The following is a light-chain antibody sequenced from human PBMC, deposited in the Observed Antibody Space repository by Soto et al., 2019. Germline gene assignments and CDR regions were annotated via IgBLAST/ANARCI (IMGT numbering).Light chain of an antibody. CDR2: EVS. CDR1: SSDVGAYNY. CDR3: TSYAGTYSFFYV. V-gene: IGLV2-8*01. Sequence: QSVLTQPPSASGSPGQSFTISCTGTSSDVGAYNYVSWYQQLPGKAPKLIIYEVSKRPSGVPDRFSGSKSGNTASLTVSGLQAEDEADYYCTSYAGTYSFFYVFGTGTNVTVL. J-gene: IGLJ1*01.